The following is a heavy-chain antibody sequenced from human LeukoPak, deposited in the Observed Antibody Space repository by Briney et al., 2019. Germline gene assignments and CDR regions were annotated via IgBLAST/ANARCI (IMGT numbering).Heavy chain of an antibody. Sequence: SETLSLTCTVSGGSISSSTYYWGWIRRPPGKGLEWVGSIYYSGSTYYNPSLKSRVTVSVDTSKNQFSLKLSSVTAADTAVYYCVRGSTLRHYQYWGQGTLVTVSS. V-gene: IGHV4-39*01. CDR2: IYYSGST. CDR3: VRGSTLRHYQY. CDR1: GGSISSSTYY. D-gene: IGHD3-16*01. J-gene: IGHJ4*02.